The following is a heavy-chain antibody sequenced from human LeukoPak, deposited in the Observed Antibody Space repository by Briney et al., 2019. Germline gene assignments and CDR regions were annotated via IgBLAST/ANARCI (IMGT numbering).Heavy chain of an antibody. Sequence: GGSLRLSCAASGFIFSSYSMNWVRQAPGKGLEWVSYISSSSSTIYYADSVKGRFTISRDNAKNSLYLQMNSLRAEDTAVYYCARELAATGGWFDPWGQGTLVTVSS. V-gene: IGHV3-48*04. J-gene: IGHJ5*02. D-gene: IGHD6-19*01. CDR1: GFIFSSYS. CDR2: ISSSSSTI. CDR3: ARELAATGGWFDP.